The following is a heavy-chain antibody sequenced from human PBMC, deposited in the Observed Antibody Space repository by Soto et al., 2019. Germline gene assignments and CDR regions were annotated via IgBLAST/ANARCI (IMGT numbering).Heavy chain of an antibody. D-gene: IGHD2-8*01. J-gene: IGHJ1*01. Sequence: EVQLVQSGGGLAQPGKSLRLSCAASGFTFRKFWTHWVRQVPGKGPVWVSYISSDGTTTDYADSVKGRFTISRDNAKDTLYLQMDSLRAEDTAVYYCAIQDCTNDVCLEAAVTVGGALESWGQGTLVTVSS. CDR1: GFTFRKFW. V-gene: IGHV3-74*01. CDR3: AIQDCTNDVCLEAAVTVGGALES. CDR2: ISSDGTTT.